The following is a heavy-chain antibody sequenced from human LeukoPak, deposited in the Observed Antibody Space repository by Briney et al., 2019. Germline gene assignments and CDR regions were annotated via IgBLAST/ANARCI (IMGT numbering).Heavy chain of an antibody. CDR2: ISYDGSNK. V-gene: IGHV3-30*03. CDR3: ASSWAYFDS. D-gene: IGHD6-13*01. Sequence: GGSLRLSCSASGFTFSSYGMHWVRQAPGKGLEWVAVISYDGSNKYYADSVKGRFTISRDNSKNTLYLQMNSLRAEDTAVYYCASSWAYFDSWGQGTLVTVSS. J-gene: IGHJ4*02. CDR1: GFTFSSYG.